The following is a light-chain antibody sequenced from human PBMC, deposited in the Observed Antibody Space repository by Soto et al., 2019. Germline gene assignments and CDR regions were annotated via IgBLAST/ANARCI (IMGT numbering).Light chain of an antibody. V-gene: IGKV3-11*01. CDR3: QRRSNWSTT. Sequence: EIVLTQSPSTLSLSPVEIATLSCRASQSVSSYLAWYQQKPGQPPRLLIYDASNRATGIPARFSGSGSGTDFTLTISSLEPEDFAVYYCQRRSNWSTTFGQGTKV. CDR2: DAS. CDR1: QSVSSY. J-gene: IGKJ1*01.